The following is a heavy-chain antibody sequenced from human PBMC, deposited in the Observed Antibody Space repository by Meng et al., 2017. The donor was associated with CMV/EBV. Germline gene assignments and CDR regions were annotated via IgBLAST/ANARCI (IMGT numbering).Heavy chain of an antibody. CDR3: ARVGWGYGDFWSGYNHNWFDP. Sequence: GYYWSGIRKPPGKGLEWIGEINHSGSTNYNPSLKSRVTISVDTSKNQFSLKLSPVTAADTAVYYCARVGWGYGDFWSGYNHNWFDPWGQGTLVTVSS. V-gene: IGHV4-34*01. J-gene: IGHJ5*02. CDR1: GYY. CDR2: INHSGST. D-gene: IGHD3-3*01.